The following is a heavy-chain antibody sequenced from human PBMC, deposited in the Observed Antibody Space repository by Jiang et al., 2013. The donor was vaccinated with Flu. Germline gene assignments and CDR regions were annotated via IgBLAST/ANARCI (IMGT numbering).Heavy chain of an antibody. J-gene: IGHJ6*02. CDR1: GGSISSGSYY. CDR3: ARELGNCSGGSCYSGGMDV. Sequence: GPGLVKPSQTLSLTCTVSGGSISSGSYYWSWIRQPAGKGLEWIGRIYTSGSTNYNPSLKSRVTISVDTSKNQFSLKLSSVTAADTAVYYCARELGNCSGGSCYSGGMDVWGQGTTVTVSS. D-gene: IGHD2-15*01. V-gene: IGHV4-61*02. CDR2: IYTSGST.